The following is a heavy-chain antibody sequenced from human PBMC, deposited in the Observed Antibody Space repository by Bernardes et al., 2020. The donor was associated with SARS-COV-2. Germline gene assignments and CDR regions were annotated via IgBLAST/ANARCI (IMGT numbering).Heavy chain of an antibody. D-gene: IGHD6-13*01. CDR1: GFTFSSYS. CDR3: ARGGGGPPIAADPGYGMDV. J-gene: IGHJ6*02. CDR2: ISSSSSYI. V-gene: IGHV3-21*01. Sequence: GGSLRLSCAASGFTFSSYSMNWVRQAPGKGLEWVSSISSSSSYIYYADSVKGRFTISRDNAKNSLYLQMNSLRAEDTAVYYCARGGGGPPIAADPGYGMDVWGQGTTVTVSS.